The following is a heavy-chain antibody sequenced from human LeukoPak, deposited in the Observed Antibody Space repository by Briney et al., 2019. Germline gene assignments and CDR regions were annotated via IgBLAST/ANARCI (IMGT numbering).Heavy chain of an antibody. V-gene: IGHV5-51*01. CDR2: IYPGDCDT. D-gene: IGHD2-8*01. J-gene: IGHJ2*01. CDR1: GYSFTSHW. CDR3: ARNGVRRSHWYFDL. Sequence: GESLKISCKGSGYSFTSHWIAWVRQMPGKGLEWMGIIYPGDCDTIYSPSFQGQVTHSADKSISTAYLQWSSLKASDTAMYYCARNGVRRSHWYFDLWGRGTLVTVSS.